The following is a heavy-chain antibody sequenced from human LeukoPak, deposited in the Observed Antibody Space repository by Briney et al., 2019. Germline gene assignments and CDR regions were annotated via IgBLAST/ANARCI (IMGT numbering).Heavy chain of an antibody. CDR1: GFTFSSYG. CDR2: IRYDGSNK. D-gene: IGHD3-3*01. CDR3: AKGLIFGVVIAPDY. Sequence: GGSLRLSCAASGFTFSSYGMHWVRQAPGKGLEWVAFIRYDGSNKYYADSVKGRFTISRDNSKNTLYLQMNSLRAEDTAVYYCAKGLIFGVVIAPDYWGQGTLVTVSS. V-gene: IGHV3-30*02. J-gene: IGHJ4*02.